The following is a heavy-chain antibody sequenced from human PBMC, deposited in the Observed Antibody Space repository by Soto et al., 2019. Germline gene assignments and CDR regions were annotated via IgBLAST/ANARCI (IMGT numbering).Heavy chain of an antibody. CDR1: GGSISSYY. V-gene: IGHV4-4*07. Sequence: QVQLQESGPGLVKPSETLSLTCTVSGGSISSYYWSWIRQPAGKGLEWIGRIYTSGSTNYNPSLKSRVTMSVDTSKNQFSLKPSSVTAADTAVYYCAREIVVVVARGWFDPWGQGTLVTVSS. J-gene: IGHJ5*02. D-gene: IGHD2-15*01. CDR2: IYTSGST. CDR3: AREIVVVVARGWFDP.